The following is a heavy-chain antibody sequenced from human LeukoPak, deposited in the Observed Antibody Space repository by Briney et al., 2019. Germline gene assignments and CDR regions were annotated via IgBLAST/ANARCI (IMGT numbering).Heavy chain of an antibody. J-gene: IGHJ5*02. CDR1: GYTFTCYY. Sequence: ASVKVSCKASGYTFTCYYMHWVRQAPGQGLEWMGWINPNSGGTNYAQKFQGRVTMTRDTSISTAYMELSRLRSDDTAVYYCAREYCSGGSCPNWFDPWGQGTLVTVSS. CDR3: AREYCSGGSCPNWFDP. V-gene: IGHV1-2*02. D-gene: IGHD2-15*01. CDR2: INPNSGGT.